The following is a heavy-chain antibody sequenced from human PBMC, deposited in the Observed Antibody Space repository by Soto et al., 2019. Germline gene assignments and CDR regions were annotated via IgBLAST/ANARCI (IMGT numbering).Heavy chain of an antibody. CDR2: INHSGST. CDR3: ARDHYSSSWSYYYGMDV. J-gene: IGHJ6*02. Sequence: SETLSLTCAVYGGSFSGYYWSWIRQPPGKGLEWIGEINHSGSTNYNPSLKSRVTISVDTSKNQFSLRLSSVTAADTAVYYCARDHYSSSWSYYYGMDVWGQGTTVTVSS. V-gene: IGHV4-34*01. CDR1: GGSFSGYY. D-gene: IGHD6-13*01.